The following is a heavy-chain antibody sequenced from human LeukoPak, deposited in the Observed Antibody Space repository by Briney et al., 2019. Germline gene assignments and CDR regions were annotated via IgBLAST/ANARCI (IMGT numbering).Heavy chain of an antibody. Sequence: PGGSLRLSCAASGFTFSGSAMHWVRQASGKGLEWVGRIRSKANSYATAYAASMKGRFTISRDDSKNTAYLQMNSLKTEDTAVYYCTRHYDSSGYYYVHWGQGTLVTVSS. J-gene: IGHJ4*02. CDR2: IRSKANSYAT. V-gene: IGHV3-73*01. D-gene: IGHD3-22*01. CDR3: TRHYDSSGYYYVH. CDR1: GFTFSGSA.